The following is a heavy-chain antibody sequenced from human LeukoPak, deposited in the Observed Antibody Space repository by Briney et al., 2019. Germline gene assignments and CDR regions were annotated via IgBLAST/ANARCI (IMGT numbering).Heavy chain of an antibody. CDR2: ISSSGDST. CDR1: RFTFNTYA. D-gene: IGHD2-2*01. J-gene: IGHJ4*02. Sequence: GGSLRLSCAASRFTFNTYAMSWVRQAPGKGLEWVSGISSSGDSTYYADSVKGRLTISRDNSKNTLYLQMNSLRAEDTAVYYCARETQLPFDYWGQGTLVTVSS. CDR3: ARETQLPFDY. V-gene: IGHV3-23*01.